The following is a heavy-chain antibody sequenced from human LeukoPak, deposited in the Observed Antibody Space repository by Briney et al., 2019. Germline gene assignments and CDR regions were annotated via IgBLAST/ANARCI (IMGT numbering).Heavy chain of an antibody. J-gene: IGHJ4*02. CDR1: GFTFSDYY. Sequence: PGGSLRLSCAASGFTFSDYYMSWIRQAPGKGLEWVSYISSSGSTIYYADSVKGRFTISRDNAKNSLYLQMNGLRAEDTAVYYCARRLVVPAAKEYYFDYWGQGTLVTVSS. D-gene: IGHD2-2*01. V-gene: IGHV3-11*04. CDR2: ISSSGSTI. CDR3: ARRLVVPAAKEYYFDY.